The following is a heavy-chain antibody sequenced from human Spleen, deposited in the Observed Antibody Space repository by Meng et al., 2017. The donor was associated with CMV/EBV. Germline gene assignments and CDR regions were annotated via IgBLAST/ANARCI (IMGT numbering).Heavy chain of an antibody. CDR1: GFTFSTYW. V-gene: IGHV3-7*03. CDR3: ARDNWNNQFEEDDY. D-gene: IGHD1/OR15-1a*01. CDR2: IKPDGSEI. Sequence: GGSLRLSCAASGFTFSTYWMTWVRQAAGKGLEWVANIKPDGSEIHYADSVKGRFTISRDNAKNSLYLQMNSLSAEDTAVYYCARDNWNNQFEEDDYWGQGTLVTVSS. J-gene: IGHJ4*02.